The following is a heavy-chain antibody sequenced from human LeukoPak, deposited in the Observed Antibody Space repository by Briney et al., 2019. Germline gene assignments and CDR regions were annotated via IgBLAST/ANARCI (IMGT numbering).Heavy chain of an antibody. CDR1: GFIFKNYW. D-gene: IGHD7-27*01. CDR2: INSDGSST. Sequence: GGSLRLSCAASGFIFKNYWMHWVRQAPGKGLEWVSRINSDGSSTDYADSVKGRVTTSRDNARNTLYLQTSALRAEDTAVYYCVRVLLYGTGDQRFGFWGQGTLVTVSS. J-gene: IGHJ4*02. V-gene: IGHV3-74*01. CDR3: VRVLLYGTGDQRFGF.